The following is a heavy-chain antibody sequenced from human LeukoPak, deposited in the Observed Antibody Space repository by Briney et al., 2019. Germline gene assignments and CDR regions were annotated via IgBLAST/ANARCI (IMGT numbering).Heavy chain of an antibody. V-gene: IGHV3-20*04. CDR1: GFTFDDYG. D-gene: IGHD3-22*01. Sequence: GGSLRLSCAASGFTFDDYGMSWVRQAPGKGLEWVSGINWNGGSTGYADSVKGRFTISRDNAKNSLHLQMNSLRAEDTALYYCARGSYYDWYYYMDVWGKGTTVTVSS. CDR2: INWNGGST. J-gene: IGHJ6*03. CDR3: ARGSYYDWYYYMDV.